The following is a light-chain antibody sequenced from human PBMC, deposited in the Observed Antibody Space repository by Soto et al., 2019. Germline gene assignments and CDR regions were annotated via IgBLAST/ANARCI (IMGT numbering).Light chain of an antibody. J-gene: IGLJ1*01. CDR1: TSNNDNNY. CDR3: GAWDTSLSVYV. V-gene: IGLV1-51*02. Sequence: VLTQSPSVSAAPGQKVTFSFSGRTSNNDNNYVSWYQQLPGTAPKLLIYQNNERHSGIPDRFSASKSGTSATLAITGLQTGDEGDYFCGAWDTSLSVYVFGPGTKVTVL. CDR2: QNN.